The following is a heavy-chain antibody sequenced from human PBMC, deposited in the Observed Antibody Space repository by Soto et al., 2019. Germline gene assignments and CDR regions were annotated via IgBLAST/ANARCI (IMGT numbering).Heavy chain of an antibody. D-gene: IGHD2-2*01. J-gene: IGHJ4*02. CDR3: ARDRYLCSSTSCLPFDY. Sequence: GASVKVSCKASGYTFTSYAMHWVRQAPGQRLEWMGWINAGNGNTKYSQKFQGRVTITRDTSASTAYIELRSLRSEDTAVYYCARDRYLCSSTSCLPFDYWGQGTLVTVSS. V-gene: IGHV1-3*01. CDR2: INAGNGNT. CDR1: GYTFTSYA.